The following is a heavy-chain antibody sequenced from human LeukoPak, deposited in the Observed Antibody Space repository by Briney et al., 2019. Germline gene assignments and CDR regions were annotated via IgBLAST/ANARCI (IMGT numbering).Heavy chain of an antibody. CDR2: IIPIFGTA. CDR1: GGTFSSYA. V-gene: IGHV1-69*06. J-gene: IGHJ6*04. D-gene: IGHD3-10*01. CDR3: AVWAFDYYGSGSYWPEPHDYYYYGMDV. Sequence: SVKVSCKASGGTFSSYAISWVRQAPGQGLERMGGIIPIFGTANYVQKFQGRVTITADKSTSTAYMELSSLRSEDTAVYYCAVWAFDYYGSGSYWPEPHDYYYYGMDVWGKGTTVTVSS.